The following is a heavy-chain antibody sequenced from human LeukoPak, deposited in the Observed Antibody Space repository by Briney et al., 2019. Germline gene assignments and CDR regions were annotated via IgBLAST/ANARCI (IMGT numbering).Heavy chain of an antibody. J-gene: IGHJ4*02. CDR2: INSDGSST. Sequence: GGSLRLSCAASGFTFSSYWMHWVRQAPGKGLVWVSRINSDGSSTSYADSVRGRFTISRDNAKNTLYLQMNSLRAEDTAVYYCARVGIVAGIDYWGRGTLVTVSS. V-gene: IGHV3-74*01. CDR1: GFTFSSYW. D-gene: IGHD6-19*01. CDR3: ARVGIVAGIDY.